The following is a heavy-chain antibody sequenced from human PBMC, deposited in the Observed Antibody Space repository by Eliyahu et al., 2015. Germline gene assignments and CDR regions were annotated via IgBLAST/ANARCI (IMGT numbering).Heavy chain of an antibody. CDR3: AIGDSSSWFPSAYPPAFDY. CDR1: GFTFXXYG. V-gene: IGHV3-74*01. Sequence: EVQLVESGGGLVQPGGSLRVSCAASGFTFXXYGMPWVRQAPGKGLVWVSRINSDGSSTSYAESVKGRFTISRDNAKNTLYLQMNSLRAEDTAVYYCAIGDSSSWFPSAYPPAFDYWGQGTLVTVSS. D-gene: IGHD6-13*01. J-gene: IGHJ4*02. CDR2: INSDGSST.